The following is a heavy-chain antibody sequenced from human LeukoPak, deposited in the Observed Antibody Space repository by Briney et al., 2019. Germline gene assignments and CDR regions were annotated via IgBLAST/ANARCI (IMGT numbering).Heavy chain of an antibody. CDR3: ARDPPYCSGGSCYSWWFDP. CDR2: MNPNSGNT. V-gene: IGHV1-8*01. D-gene: IGHD2-15*01. J-gene: IGHJ5*02. CDR1: GYTFTSYD. Sequence: GASVKVSCKAPGYTFTSYDINWVRQATGQGLEWMGWMNPNSGNTGYAQKFQGRVTMTRNTSISTAYMELSSLRSEDTAVYYCARDPPYCSGGSCYSWWFDPWGQGTLVTVSS.